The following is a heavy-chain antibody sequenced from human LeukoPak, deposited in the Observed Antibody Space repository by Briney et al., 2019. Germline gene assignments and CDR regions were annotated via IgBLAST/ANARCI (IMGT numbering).Heavy chain of an antibody. J-gene: IGHJ4*02. Sequence: GGSLRLSCAASGFTFSSHAMSWVRQAPGKGLEWVSAISGSGGSTYYADSVKGRFTVSRDNSKNTLYLQMNSLRVEDTAVYYCARGGAVTTGAYNHPDFFDYWGQGTLVTVSS. CDR2: ISGSGGST. V-gene: IGHV3-23*01. CDR3: ARGGAVTTGAYNHPDFFDY. CDR1: GFTFSSHA. D-gene: IGHD4-17*01.